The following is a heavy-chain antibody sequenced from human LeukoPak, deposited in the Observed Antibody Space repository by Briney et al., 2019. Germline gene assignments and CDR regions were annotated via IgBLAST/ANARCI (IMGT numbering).Heavy chain of an antibody. J-gene: IGHJ4*02. V-gene: IGHV4-34*01. CDR3: ARASTVTTPDY. D-gene: IGHD4-17*01. CDR2: INHSGST. CDR1: GGSFSGYY. Sequence: SETLSLTCAVYGGSFSGYYGSWIRQPPGKGLEWIGEINHSGSTNYNPSLKSRVTISVDTSKNQFSLKLSSVTAADTAVYYCARASTVTTPDYWGQGTLVTVSS.